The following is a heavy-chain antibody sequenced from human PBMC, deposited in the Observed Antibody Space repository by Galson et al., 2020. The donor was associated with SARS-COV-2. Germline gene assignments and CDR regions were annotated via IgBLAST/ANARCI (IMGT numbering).Heavy chain of an antibody. V-gene: IGHV3-21*01. CDR3: VRNLGGIGGVNYMDV. D-gene: IGHD3-16*01. CDR2: ISSSSAYI. J-gene: IGHJ6*03. Sequence: GESLKISCAASGFVFNAYNINWVRQAPGKGLEWVSSISSSSAYIHYADSLQGRFTVSRDNAKNSLFLQMNSLRVEDTAVYYCVRNLGGIGGVNYMDVWCKGTTVTVS. CDR1: GFVFNAYN.